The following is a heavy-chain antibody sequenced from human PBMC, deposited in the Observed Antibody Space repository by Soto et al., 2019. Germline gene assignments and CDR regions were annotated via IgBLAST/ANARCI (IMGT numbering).Heavy chain of an antibody. CDR3: ARDQPLCSGGSCYPDTWFDP. D-gene: IGHD2-15*01. J-gene: IGHJ5*02. Sequence: SETLSLTCTVSGGSISSYYWSWIRQPPGKGLEWIGYIYYSGSTNYNPSLKSRVTISVDTSKNQFSLKLSSVTAADTAVYYCARDQPLCSGGSCYPDTWFDPWGQGTLVTVSS. V-gene: IGHV4-59*01. CDR1: GGSISSYY. CDR2: IYYSGST.